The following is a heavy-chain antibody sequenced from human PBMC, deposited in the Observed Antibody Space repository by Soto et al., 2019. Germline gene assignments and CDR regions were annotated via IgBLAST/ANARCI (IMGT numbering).Heavy chain of an antibody. V-gene: IGHV3-23*01. J-gene: IGHJ4*02. CDR2: TGGSGGST. D-gene: IGHD6-19*01. Sequence: PGGSLRLSCAASGFTFSSYAMSWVRQAPGKGLEWVSATGGSGGSTYYADSVKGWFTISRDNSKITLYLQMNSLRAEDTAVYYCAKSRFSSGWYDAVDYWGQGTLVTVSS. CDR1: GFTFSSYA. CDR3: AKSRFSSGWYDAVDY.